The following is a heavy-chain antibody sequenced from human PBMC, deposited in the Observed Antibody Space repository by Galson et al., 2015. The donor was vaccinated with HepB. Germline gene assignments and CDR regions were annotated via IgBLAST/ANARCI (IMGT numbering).Heavy chain of an antibody. J-gene: IGHJ4*02. CDR3: AAPIAVDYDSSGYDFDY. D-gene: IGHD3-22*01. CDR1: GFTFSSYG. V-gene: IGHV3-30*03. CDR2: ISYDGSNK. Sequence: SLRLSCAASGFTFSSYGMHWVRQAPGKGLEWVAVISYDGSNKYYADSVKGRFTISRDNSKNTLYLQMNSLRAEDTAVYYCAAPIAVDYDSSGYDFDYWGQGTLVTVSS.